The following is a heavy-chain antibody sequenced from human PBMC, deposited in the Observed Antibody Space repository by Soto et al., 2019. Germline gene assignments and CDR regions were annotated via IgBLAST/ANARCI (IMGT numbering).Heavy chain of an antibody. V-gene: IGHV4-30-4*01. Sequence: QVQLQESGPGLVKPSQTLSLTCTVSGGSINNPNYYWSWIRQPPGKGLEWIGYISYRGSTYNNPSLKRRLTMSIDTSKNQFSLKLNSVTATDTAVYYCDRGEGFLEWILDYWGRGILVTVSS. CDR2: ISYRGST. D-gene: IGHD3-3*01. CDR3: DRGEGFLEWILDY. CDR1: GGSINNPNYY. J-gene: IGHJ4*02.